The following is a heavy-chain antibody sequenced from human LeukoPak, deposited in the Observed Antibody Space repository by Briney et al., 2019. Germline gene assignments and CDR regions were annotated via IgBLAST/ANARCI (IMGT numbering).Heavy chain of an antibody. CDR1: GYTFTSYD. CDR2: MNPNSGNT. Sequence: ASVKVSCKASGYTFTSYDINWVRQATGQGLEWMGWMNPNSGNTGYAQKFQGRVTITRDTSASTAYMELSSLRSEDTAVYYCARDGEMATTYAHYYYGMDVWGQGTTVTVSS. V-gene: IGHV1-8*03. CDR3: ARDGEMATTYAHYYYGMDV. D-gene: IGHD5-24*01. J-gene: IGHJ6*02.